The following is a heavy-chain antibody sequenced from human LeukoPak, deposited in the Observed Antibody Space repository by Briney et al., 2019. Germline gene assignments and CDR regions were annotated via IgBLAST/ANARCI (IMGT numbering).Heavy chain of an antibody. D-gene: IGHD2-2*01. CDR3: ARGYSSMFIDN. V-gene: IGHV1-2*04. CDR2: INPSTGGT. J-gene: IGHJ4*02. Sequence: ASVKVSCKASGYIFTNNYIHWVRQAPGQGLEWLGWINPSTGGTKYAQQFQGWVTLTRDTPTSTAYLDLSRLKSNDTAVYYCARGYSSMFIDNWGQGTLVSVSS. CDR1: GYIFTNNY.